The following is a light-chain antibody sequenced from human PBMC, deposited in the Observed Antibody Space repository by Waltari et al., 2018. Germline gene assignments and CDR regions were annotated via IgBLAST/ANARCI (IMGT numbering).Light chain of an antibody. J-gene: IGKJ1*01. Sequence: GIHSMSPEEAHILSCRASQFLNRALAWYQQKPGQAPRLLIYNVFNRATDIPDRFSGSGSGTEFSLTISRLEPEDFAVYYCQHYVSLPATFGQGTRVEIK. CDR1: QFLNRA. V-gene: IGKV3-20*01. CDR2: NVF. CDR3: QHYVSLPAT.